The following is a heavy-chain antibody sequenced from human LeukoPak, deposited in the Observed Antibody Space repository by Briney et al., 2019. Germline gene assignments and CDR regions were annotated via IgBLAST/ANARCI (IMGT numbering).Heavy chain of an antibody. J-gene: IGHJ4*02. V-gene: IGHV3-49*04. CDR2: IRSKPYGGTT. D-gene: IGHD3-3*01. CDR1: GFTFGDYA. CDR3: TREGLTDYDFWSGSPCDY. Sequence: GGSLRLSCTGSGFTFGDYALTWVRQAPGKGLEWVGFIRSKPYGGTTQYAASVKGRFTISRDESKSIAYLQMTSLKTEDTAVYYCTREGLTDYDFWSGSPCDYWGQGTPVTVSS.